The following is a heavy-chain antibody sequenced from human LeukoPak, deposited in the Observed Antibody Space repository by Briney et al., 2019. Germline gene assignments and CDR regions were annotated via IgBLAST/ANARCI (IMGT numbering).Heavy chain of an antibody. Sequence: SVKVSCKASGGTFSSYAISWVRQAPGQGLEWMGGIIPIFGTANYAQKFQGRVTITADESTSTAYMELSSLGSEDTAVYYCASRQPYSGSYYFDYWGQPTLVTVSS. J-gene: IGHJ4*02. V-gene: IGHV1-69*13. D-gene: IGHD1-26*01. CDR3: ASRQPYSGSYYFDY. CDR2: IIPIFGTA. CDR1: GGTFSSYA.